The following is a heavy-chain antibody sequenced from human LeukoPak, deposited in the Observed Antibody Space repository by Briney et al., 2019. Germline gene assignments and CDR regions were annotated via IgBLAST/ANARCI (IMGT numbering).Heavy chain of an antibody. CDR3: ARADSAAALENAYYYYYGMDV. J-gene: IGHJ6*02. D-gene: IGHD6-13*01. V-gene: IGHV1-18*01. CDR1: GYTFTSYG. Sequence: GASVKVSCKASGYTFTSYGISWVRQAPGQGLEWMGWISAYNGNTNYAQKLQGRVTMTTDTSTSTAYMELRGLRSDDTAVYYCARADSAAALENAYYYYYGMDVWGQGTRVTVSS. CDR2: ISAYNGNT.